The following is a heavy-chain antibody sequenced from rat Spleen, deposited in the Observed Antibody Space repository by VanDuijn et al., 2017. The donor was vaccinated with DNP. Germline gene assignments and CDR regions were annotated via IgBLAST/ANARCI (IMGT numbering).Heavy chain of an antibody. CDR1: GLPFRDYN. D-gene: IGHD1-2*01. V-gene: IGHV5S10*01. Sequence: EVQLVESGGGLIPPGRSLKVSCEASGLPFRDYNMAWVRQTPETGLEWVANIIYDGSRTHSRDSVKGRFTISRDNAKSTLYLQMDSLRSEDTATYYCASPWGSTSYAFAYWGQGTLVTVSS. CDR2: IIYDGSRT. CDR3: ASPWGSTSYAFAY. J-gene: IGHJ3*01.